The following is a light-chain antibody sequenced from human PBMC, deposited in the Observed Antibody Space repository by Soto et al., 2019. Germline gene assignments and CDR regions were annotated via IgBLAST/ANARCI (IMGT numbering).Light chain of an antibody. CDR2: AAS. J-gene: IGKJ1*01. V-gene: IGKV1-39*01. CDR1: QSIGSH. CDR3: QQSYRIPRT. Sequence: DLQMTQSPSSLSASVGDRVTITCRASQSIGSHLNWYQQKPGKAPKLLIYAASFLQSGVPSRFSGSGSGTDFILTISSLQPEDFATYYCQQSYRIPRTFGQGTKV.